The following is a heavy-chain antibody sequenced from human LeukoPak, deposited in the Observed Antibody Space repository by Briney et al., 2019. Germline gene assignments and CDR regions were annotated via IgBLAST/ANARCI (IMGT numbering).Heavy chain of an antibody. CDR2: TRFDGSKK. J-gene: IGHJ4*02. D-gene: IGHD6-13*01. V-gene: IGHV3-30*02. Sequence: GGSLRLSCGASGFTFSTYGMHWVRQAPGKGVEGVAFTRFDGSKKYYAESVKGRFTISRDNSKNTLYLQMNSVTAEDTAVYYCAKSISGYSNSSYCLDYWGQGTLVTVSS. CDR3: AKSISGYSNSSYCLDY. CDR1: GFTFSTYG.